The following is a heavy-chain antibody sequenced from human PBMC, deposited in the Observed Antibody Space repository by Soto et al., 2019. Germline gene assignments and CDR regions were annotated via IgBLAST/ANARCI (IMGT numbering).Heavy chain of an antibody. Sequence: GGSLRLSCAASGFTFSSYWMSWVRQAPGKGLEWVANIKQDGSEKYYVDSVKGRFTISRDNAKNSLYLQMNSLRAEDTAGYYCARVPSHGDFCSWVVVWFDPWGQGTLVTVSS. CDR1: GFTFSSYW. V-gene: IGHV3-7*01. CDR3: ARVPSHGDFCSWVVVWFDP. CDR2: IKQDGSEK. J-gene: IGHJ5*02. D-gene: IGHD3-3*01.